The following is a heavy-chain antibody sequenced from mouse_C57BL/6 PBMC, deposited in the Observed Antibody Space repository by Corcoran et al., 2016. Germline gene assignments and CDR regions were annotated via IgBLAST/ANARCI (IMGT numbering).Heavy chain of an antibody. D-gene: IGHD2-4*01. J-gene: IGHJ2*01. CDR2: INPNNGGT. CDR3: AREVPYDYDEDY. V-gene: IGHV1-26*01. CDR1: GYTFTDYY. Sequence: EVQLQQSGPELVKPGASVKISCKASGYTFTDYYMNWVKQSHGKSLEWIGDINPNNGGTSYNQKFKGKATLTVDKSSSTAYMELRSLTSEDSAVYYCAREVPYDYDEDYWGQGTTLTVSS.